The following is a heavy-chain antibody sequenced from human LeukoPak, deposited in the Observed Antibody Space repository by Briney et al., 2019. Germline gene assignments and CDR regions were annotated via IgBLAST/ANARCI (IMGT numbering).Heavy chain of an antibody. Sequence: ASVKVSCKASGYTLSSYYVHRVRQAPGQGLEWMGIIHPSGGSTTYAQKFQGRVTMTRDTSTSTVYMELSSLRSEDTAVYYCARVRFSSGWYIAFDMWGQGTMVTVSS. D-gene: IGHD6-19*01. J-gene: IGHJ3*02. CDR1: GYTLSSYY. CDR2: IHPSGGST. V-gene: IGHV1-46*01. CDR3: ARVRFSSGWYIAFDM.